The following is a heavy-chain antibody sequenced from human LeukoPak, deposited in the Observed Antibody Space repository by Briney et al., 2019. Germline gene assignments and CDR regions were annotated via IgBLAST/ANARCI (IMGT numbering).Heavy chain of an antibody. Sequence: TSETLSLTCTVSGGSISSYYWSWVRQAPGKGLEWVSSISSSSSYIYYADSVKGRFTISRDNAKNSLYLQMNSLRAEDTAVYYCARDPTLALFDSSGYDYWGQGTLVTVSS. V-gene: IGHV3-21*01. CDR1: GGSISSYY. D-gene: IGHD3-22*01. CDR3: ARDPTLALFDSSGYDY. CDR2: ISSSSSYI. J-gene: IGHJ4*02.